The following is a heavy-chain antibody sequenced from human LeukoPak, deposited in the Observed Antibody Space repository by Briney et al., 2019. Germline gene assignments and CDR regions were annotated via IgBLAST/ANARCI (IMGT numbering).Heavy chain of an antibody. CDR3: AKDDAWLQYND. V-gene: IGHV3-23*01. CDR2: ISPSGDIK. J-gene: IGHJ4*02. Sequence: GGSLRLSCVGSGFIFRNYPMYWVRQAPGKGLEWVSGISPSGDIKYYVDSVKGRFTVSRDNSKNTLYLQINSLRDEDTAVYYCAKDDAWLQYNDWGQGTLVTVSS. CDR1: GFIFRNYP. D-gene: IGHD5-24*01.